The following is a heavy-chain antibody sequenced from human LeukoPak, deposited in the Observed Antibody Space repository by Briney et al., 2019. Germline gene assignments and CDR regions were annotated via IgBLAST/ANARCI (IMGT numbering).Heavy chain of an antibody. CDR3: ARVVVVPAATYYMDV. D-gene: IGHD2-2*01. V-gene: IGHV4-31*03. J-gene: IGHJ6*03. Sequence: PSQTLSLTCTVSGGSNSSGGYYWSWIRQHPGKGLEWIGYIYYSGSTYYNPSLKSRVTISVDTSKNQFSLKLSSVTAADTAVYYCARVVVVPAATYYMDVWGKGTTVTVSS. CDR2: IYYSGST. CDR1: GGSNSSGGYY.